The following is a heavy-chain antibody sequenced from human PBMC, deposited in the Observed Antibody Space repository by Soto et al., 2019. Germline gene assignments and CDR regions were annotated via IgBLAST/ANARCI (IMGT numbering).Heavy chain of an antibody. CDR2: TSYDGSNK. J-gene: IGHJ4*02. CDR3: AKARTYYDFWSGYFDY. V-gene: IGHV3-30*18. Sequence: QVQLVESGGGVVQPGRSLTLSCAASGFTFSIYGMHWVRQAPGKGLEWVAVTSYDGSNKYYADSVKGRFTISRDNSKNTVSLQMNSLRPEDTAEYYCAKARTYYDFWSGYFDYWGQGTLVTVSS. D-gene: IGHD3-3*01. CDR1: GFTFSIYG.